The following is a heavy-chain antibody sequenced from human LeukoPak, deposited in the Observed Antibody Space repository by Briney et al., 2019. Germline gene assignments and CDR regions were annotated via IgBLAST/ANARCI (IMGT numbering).Heavy chain of an antibody. CDR1: GGSIISYY. Sequence: KPSETLSLTCTVSGGSIISYYWSWVRQPPGKGLEWIGYIYYSGSTNYNPSLKSRVTISVDTSKNQFSLKLSSVTAADTAVYYCASGSYPHYYYYYYMDVWGKGTTVTVSS. CDR2: IYYSGST. CDR3: ASGSYPHYYYYYYMDV. V-gene: IGHV4-59*01. J-gene: IGHJ6*03. D-gene: IGHD1-1*01.